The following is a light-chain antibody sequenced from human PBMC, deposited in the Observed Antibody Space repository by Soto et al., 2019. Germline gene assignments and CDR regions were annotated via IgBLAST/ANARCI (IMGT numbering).Light chain of an antibody. V-gene: IGLV2-14*03. Sequence: QSVLTQPASVSGSPGQSLTISCTRTSSDVGGYNYVSWYQQHTGKAPKLMIYDVSNRPSGISNRFSGSKSGNTASLTISGLQAEDEADYYCSSYTTSSAPHVVFGGGTKLTVL. CDR1: SSDVGGYNY. CDR3: SSYTTSSAPHVV. CDR2: DVS. J-gene: IGLJ2*01.